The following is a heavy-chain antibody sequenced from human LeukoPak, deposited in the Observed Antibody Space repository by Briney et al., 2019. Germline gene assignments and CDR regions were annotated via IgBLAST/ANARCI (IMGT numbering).Heavy chain of an antibody. D-gene: IGHD2-21*02. CDR2: ISGSGGST. Sequence: PGGSLRLSCAASVFTFSSYAMSWVRQAPGKGLGWVSAISGSGGSTYYADSVKGRFTISRDNSKNTLYLQMNSLRAEDTAVYYCAKSSLVVVTAGDYWGQGTLVTVSS. CDR3: AKSSLVVVTAGDY. V-gene: IGHV3-23*01. CDR1: VFTFSSYA. J-gene: IGHJ4*02.